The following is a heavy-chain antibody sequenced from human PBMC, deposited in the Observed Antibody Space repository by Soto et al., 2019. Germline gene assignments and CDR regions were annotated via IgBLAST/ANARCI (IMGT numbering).Heavy chain of an antibody. Sequence: ASVKVSCKASGYTFTGYYLHWVRQATGQGLEWMGWINPNSGGINYAQKFQGRVTVTRDTSISTAYMELSWLTSDDTAVYYCARNAYISRRVGGMDVWGQGTSVTVSS. CDR3: ARNAYISRRVGGMDV. CDR1: GYTFTGYY. J-gene: IGHJ6*02. V-gene: IGHV1-2*02. CDR2: INPNSGGI. D-gene: IGHD6-13*01.